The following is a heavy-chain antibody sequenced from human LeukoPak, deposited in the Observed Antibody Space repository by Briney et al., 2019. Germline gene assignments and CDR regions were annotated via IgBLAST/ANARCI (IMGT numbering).Heavy chain of an antibody. CDR3: AAPMITFGGVHSDAFDI. V-gene: IGHV3-48*03. CDR2: IQITGTPI. J-gene: IGHJ3*02. Sequence: PGGSLRLSCAASGFTFSSFEMNWVRQAPGKGLEWVSYIQITGTPIHYADSVKGRFTISRDNSKNTLYLQMNSLRAEDTAVYYCAAPMITFGGVHSDAFDIWGQGTMVTVSS. D-gene: IGHD3-16*01. CDR1: GFTFSSFE.